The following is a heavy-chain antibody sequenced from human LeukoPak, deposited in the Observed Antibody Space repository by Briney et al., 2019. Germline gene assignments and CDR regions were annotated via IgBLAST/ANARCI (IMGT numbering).Heavy chain of an antibody. V-gene: IGHV1-18*01. CDR1: GYTFTDCA. CDR2: ISVYNGDT. CDR3: ASDPPTQGYSRTPMDV. J-gene: IGHJ6*03. D-gene: IGHD4-11*01. Sequence: PSVNLSRKASGYTFTDCAISWGRQSHGPGLEWMGWISVYNGDTNNAQKLQGRVTMTTDTSTRTAYMELRSLGSDATAVYSCASDPPTQGYSRTPMDVWGKGTTVTVSS.